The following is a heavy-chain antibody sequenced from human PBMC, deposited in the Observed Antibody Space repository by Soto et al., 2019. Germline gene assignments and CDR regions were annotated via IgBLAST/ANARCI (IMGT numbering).Heavy chain of an antibody. V-gene: IGHV4-30-4*01. CDR3: ARPREAGKYYYGVDV. CDR1: GDSISSSDAY. Sequence: SETLSLICSASGDSISSSDAYWRLLRKAPGKGLEWIGYINSSGRTYYKPSLKSRVSISIDTSTNQFSLRLTSVTVADSAMYCCARPREAGKYYYGVDVWGQGTTVTVSS. D-gene: IGHD6-19*01. J-gene: IGHJ6*02. CDR2: INSSGRT.